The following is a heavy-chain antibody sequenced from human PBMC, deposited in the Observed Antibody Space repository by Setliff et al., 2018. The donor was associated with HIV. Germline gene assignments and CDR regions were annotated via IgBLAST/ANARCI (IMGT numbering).Heavy chain of an antibody. Sequence: SETLSLTCAVYGGSVSGHYWGWFRQPPGKGLEWIGEITPNGRTNYIPSLKSRFTISRDNSKNTLYLQMNSLRAEDTAVYYCAKDLVKGVDSTSYYYVMDVWGQGTTVTVSS. D-gene: IGHD3-3*01. CDR2: ITPNGRT. CDR1: GGSVSGHY. V-gene: IGHV4-34*01. J-gene: IGHJ6*02. CDR3: AKDLVKGVDSTSYYYVMDV.